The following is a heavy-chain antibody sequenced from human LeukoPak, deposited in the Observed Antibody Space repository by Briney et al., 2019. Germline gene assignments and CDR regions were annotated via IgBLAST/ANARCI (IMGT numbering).Heavy chain of an antibody. CDR3: AKDKAEGVFFGAAAGPEPYYYYYYMDV. Sequence: GGSLRLSCAASGFTFSSYAMHWVRQAPGKGLEWVAVISYDGSNKYYADSVKGRFTISRDNSKNTLYLQMNSLRAEDTAVYYCAKDKAEGVFFGAAAGPEPYYYYYYMDVWGKGTTVTVSS. J-gene: IGHJ6*03. CDR2: ISYDGSNK. CDR1: GFTFSSYA. D-gene: IGHD6-13*01. V-gene: IGHV3-30-3*01.